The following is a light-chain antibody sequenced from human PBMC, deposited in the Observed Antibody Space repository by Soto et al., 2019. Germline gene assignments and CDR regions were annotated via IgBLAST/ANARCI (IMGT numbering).Light chain of an antibody. CDR2: GNS. J-gene: IGLJ2*01. Sequence: QAVVTQPPSVSGAPGQRVTISCTGSSPNIGANYDVHWYQQLPGTAPKLLIYGNSNRPSGVPDRFSGSKSGTSASLAITGLQAEDEADYYCQSYDSSLSGVVFGGGTKLTVL. CDR1: SPNIGANYD. V-gene: IGLV1-40*01. CDR3: QSYDSSLSGVV.